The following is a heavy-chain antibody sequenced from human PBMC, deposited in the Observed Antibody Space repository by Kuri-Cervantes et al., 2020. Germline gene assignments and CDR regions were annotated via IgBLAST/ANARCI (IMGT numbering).Heavy chain of an antibody. D-gene: IGHD3-22*01. CDR3: AVATGDSSGYYYAGAFDI. J-gene: IGHJ3*02. CDR1: GGSVSSGSYY. Sequence: SETLSLTCTVSGGSVSSGSYYWSWIRQPPGKGLEWIGHIYYSGSTNYNPPLKNRITISVHTSKNQFSLQLSSVTAADTAVYYCAVATGDSSGYYYAGAFDIWGQGTMVTVSS. V-gene: IGHV4-61*01. CDR2: IYYSGST.